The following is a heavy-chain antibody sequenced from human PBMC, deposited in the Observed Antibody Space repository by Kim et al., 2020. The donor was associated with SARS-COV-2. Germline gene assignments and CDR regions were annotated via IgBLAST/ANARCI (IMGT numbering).Heavy chain of an antibody. D-gene: IGHD1-7*01. J-gene: IGHJ3*02. V-gene: IGHV3-11*01. Sequence: GSLRLSCAASGFTFSDYYMSWIRQAPGKGLEWVSYISSSGSTIYYADSVKGRFTISRDNAKNSLYLQMNSLRAEDTAVYYCARDPVELRAFDIWGQGTMFTVAS. CDR2: ISSSGSTI. CDR3: ARDPVELRAFDI. CDR1: GFTFSDYY.